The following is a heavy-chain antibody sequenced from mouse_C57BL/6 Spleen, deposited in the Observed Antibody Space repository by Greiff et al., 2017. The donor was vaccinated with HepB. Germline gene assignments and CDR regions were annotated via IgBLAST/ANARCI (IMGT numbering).Heavy chain of an antibody. V-gene: IGHV1-50*01. CDR3: ARYYGSSYSLYYAMDY. Sequence: VQLQQPGAELVKPGASVKLSCKASGYTFTSYWMQWVKQRPGQGLEWIGEIDPSDSYTNYNQKFKGKATLTVDTSSSTSYMQLSSLTSEDSAVYYCARYYGSSYSLYYAMDYWGQGTSVTVSS. CDR1: GYTFTSYW. J-gene: IGHJ4*01. D-gene: IGHD1-1*01. CDR2: IDPSDSYT.